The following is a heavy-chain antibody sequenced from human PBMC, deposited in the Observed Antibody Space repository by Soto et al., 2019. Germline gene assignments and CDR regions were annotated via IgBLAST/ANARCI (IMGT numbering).Heavy chain of an antibody. J-gene: IGHJ4*02. CDR1: GFTFSSYG. V-gene: IGHV3-30*18. Sequence: GESLKISCAASGFTFSSYGMHWVRQAPGKGLEWVAVISYDGSNKYYADSVKGRFTISRDNSKNTLYLQMNSLRAEDTAVYYCAKPRGTTVTTDFDYWGQGTLVTVSS. D-gene: IGHD4-17*01. CDR2: ISYDGSNK. CDR3: AKPRGTTVTTDFDY.